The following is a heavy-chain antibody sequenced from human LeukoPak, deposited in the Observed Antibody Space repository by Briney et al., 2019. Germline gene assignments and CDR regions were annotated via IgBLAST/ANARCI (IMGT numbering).Heavy chain of an antibody. V-gene: IGHV4-28*01. Sequence: PSEALSLTCTVSGYSITNNNWWGWIRQPPGKGLEWIGYIYYSGSAYYNASLKSRVTMSVDSSKNQFSLELSSVTAADTAVYYCARRLSGTDGFDYWGQGTLVTVSS. D-gene: IGHD1-26*01. CDR1: GYSITNNNW. CDR3: ARRLSGTDGFDY. J-gene: IGHJ4*02. CDR2: IYYSGSA.